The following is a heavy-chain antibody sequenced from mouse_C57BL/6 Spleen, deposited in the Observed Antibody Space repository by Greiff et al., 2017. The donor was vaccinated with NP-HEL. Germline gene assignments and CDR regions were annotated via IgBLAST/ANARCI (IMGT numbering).Heavy chain of an antibody. CDR1: GYTFTDYE. CDR3: TRANWDSFDY. CDR2: IDPETGGT. V-gene: IGHV1-15*01. D-gene: IGHD4-1*01. Sequence: VQVVESGAELVRPGASVTLSCKASGYTFTDYEMHWVKQTPVHGLEWIGAIDPETGGTAYNQKFKGKAILTADKSSSTAYMELRSLTSEDSAVYYCTRANWDSFDYWGQGTTLTVSS. J-gene: IGHJ2*01.